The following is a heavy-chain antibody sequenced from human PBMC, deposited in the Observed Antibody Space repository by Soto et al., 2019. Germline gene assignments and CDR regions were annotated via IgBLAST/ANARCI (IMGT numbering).Heavy chain of an antibody. CDR3: VRTSLVVAAATREGY. J-gene: IGHJ4*02. D-gene: IGHD2-15*01. CDR2: INSDGSST. Sequence: EVQLVESGGGLVQPGGSLRLSCAASGFPFSSYWMHWVRQAPGKGLVWVSRINSDGSSTCYADAVKGRFTISRDNAKNTLYLQMNSLRAEDTAVYYCVRTSLVVAAATREGYWGQGTLVTVSS. CDR1: GFPFSSYW. V-gene: IGHV3-74*01.